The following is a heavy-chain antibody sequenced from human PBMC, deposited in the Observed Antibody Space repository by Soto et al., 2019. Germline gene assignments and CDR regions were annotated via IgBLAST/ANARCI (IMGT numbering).Heavy chain of an antibody. D-gene: IGHD5-12*01. CDR3: ARDFGGQRWLQFEYYFDY. Sequence: EGSLRLSCAASGFTFSSYAMHWVHQAPGKGLEWVAVISYDGSNKYYADSVKGRFTISRDNSKNTLYLQMNSLRAEDTAVYYCARDFGGQRWLQFEYYFDYWGQGTLVTVSS. J-gene: IGHJ4*02. CDR2: ISYDGSNK. CDR1: GFTFSSYA. V-gene: IGHV3-30-3*01.